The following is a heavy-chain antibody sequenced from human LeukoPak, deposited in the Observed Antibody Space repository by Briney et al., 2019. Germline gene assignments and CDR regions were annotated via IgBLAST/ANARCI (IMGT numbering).Heavy chain of an antibody. CDR1: GFTFSDYY. CDR3: ANEYSKGDV. J-gene: IGHJ3*01. CDR2: ISGSGGNT. D-gene: IGHD4-11*01. Sequence: GGSLRLSCAASGFTFSDYYMSWIRQAPGKGLEWVSAISGSGGNTYYADSVKGRFTISRDNSKNTLYLQMNSLRAEDAAVYYCANEYSKGDVWGQGTMVTVSS. V-gene: IGHV3-23*01.